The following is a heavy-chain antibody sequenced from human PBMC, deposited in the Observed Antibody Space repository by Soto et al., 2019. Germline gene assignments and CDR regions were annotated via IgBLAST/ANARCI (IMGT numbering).Heavy chain of an antibody. CDR1: GGSISSSSYY. V-gene: IGHV4-39*01. CDR3: ARAVAGHDAFDI. Sequence: SETLSLTCTVSGGSISSSSYYWGWIRQPPGKGLEWIGSIYYSGSTYYNPSLKSRVTISVDTSKNQFSLKLSSVTAADTAVYYCARAVAGHDAFDIWGQGTMVT. CDR2: IYYSGST. J-gene: IGHJ3*02. D-gene: IGHD6-19*01.